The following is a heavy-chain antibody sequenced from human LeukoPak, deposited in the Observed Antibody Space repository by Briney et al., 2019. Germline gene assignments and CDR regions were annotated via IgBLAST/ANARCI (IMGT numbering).Heavy chain of an antibody. CDR3: ARGSPPYDILTGYYPYYFDY. V-gene: IGHV4-59*01. D-gene: IGHD3-9*01. CDR1: GGSNSSYY. Sequence: SETLSLTCTVSGGSNSSYYWSWIRQPPGKGLEWIGYIYYSGSTNYNPSLKSRVTISVDTSKNQFSLKLSSVTAADTAVYYCARGSPPYDILTGYYPYYFDYWGQGTLVTVSS. CDR2: IYYSGST. J-gene: IGHJ4*02.